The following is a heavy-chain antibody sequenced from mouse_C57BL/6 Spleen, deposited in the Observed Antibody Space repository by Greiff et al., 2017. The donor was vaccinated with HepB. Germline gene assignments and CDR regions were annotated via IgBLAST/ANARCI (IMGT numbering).Heavy chain of an antibody. CDR1: GYAFSSSL. CDR3: ARYGNYYFDY. V-gene: IGHV1-82*01. CDR2: IYPGDGDT. J-gene: IGHJ2*01. Sequence: QVQLKQSGPELVKPGASVKISCKASGYAFSSSLMNWVKQRPGKGLEWIGRIYPGDGDTNYNGKFKGKATLTADKSSSTAYMQLSSLTSEDSAVYFCARYGNYYFDYWGQGTTLTVSS. D-gene: IGHD2-1*01.